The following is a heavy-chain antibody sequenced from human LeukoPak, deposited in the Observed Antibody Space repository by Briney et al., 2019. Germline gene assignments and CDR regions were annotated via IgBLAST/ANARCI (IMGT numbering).Heavy chain of an antibody. CDR2: IYYSGST. V-gene: IGHV4-31*03. D-gene: IGHD3-16*02. Sequence: SETLSLTCTVSGGSISSGGYYWSWIRQHPGKGLEWVGFIYYSGSTYYNPSLKSRVTFSVDTSKNQFSLKLSSVNAADTAVYYCARAVYDYIWGSYRFDYWGQGTLVTVSS. J-gene: IGHJ4*02. CDR3: ARAVYDYIWGSYRFDY. CDR1: GGSISSGGYY.